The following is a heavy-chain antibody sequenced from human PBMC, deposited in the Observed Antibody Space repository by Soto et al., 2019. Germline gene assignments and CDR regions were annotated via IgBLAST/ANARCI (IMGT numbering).Heavy chain of an antibody. CDR2: IYYSGST. CDR1: GGSISSSSYY. D-gene: IGHD6-19*01. J-gene: IGHJ4*02. Sequence: QLQLQESGPGLVKPSETLSLTCTVSGGSISSSSYYWGWIRQPPGKGLEWIGSIYYSGSTYYNPSLKSRVTISVDTSKNQFSLTLSSVTAADTAVYYCARDSSGWQHFDYWGQGTLVNVSS. CDR3: ARDSSGWQHFDY. V-gene: IGHV4-39*02.